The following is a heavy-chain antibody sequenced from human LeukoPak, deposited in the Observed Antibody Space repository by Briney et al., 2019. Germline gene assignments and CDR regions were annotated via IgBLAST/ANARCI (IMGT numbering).Heavy chain of an antibody. CDR1: GFTFSSHW. CDR2: IRQDGNEK. D-gene: IGHD4-23*01. CDR3: ARAGRSFYGGPSDY. V-gene: IGHV3-7*01. Sequence: GGSLRLSCAVSGFTFSSHWMSWVRQAPGKGLEWVAHIRQDGNEKQYVDSVRGRFTISRDNIENSLFLQMDSLRDEDTAVYYCARAGRSFYGGPSDYWGQGTLVTVSS. J-gene: IGHJ4*02.